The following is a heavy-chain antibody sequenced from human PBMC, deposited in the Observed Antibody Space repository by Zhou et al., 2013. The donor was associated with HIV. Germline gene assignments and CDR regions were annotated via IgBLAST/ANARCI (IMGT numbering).Heavy chain of an antibody. J-gene: IGHJ5*02. CDR3: ARGPCEGNDCDDGNWFDP. CDR2: INDAFGTT. V-gene: IGHV1-3*01. D-gene: IGHD1-1*01. Sequence: QVQLVQSGAEVKKPGASVKVSCKASGYTFTKYGIQWVRQVPGQRLEWMGWINDAFGTTRYSLRFQGRVTFTRDTSARTSYMELRSLKSEDTAVYYCARGPCEGNDCDDGNWFDPGAREPWSPSP. CDR1: GYTFTKYG.